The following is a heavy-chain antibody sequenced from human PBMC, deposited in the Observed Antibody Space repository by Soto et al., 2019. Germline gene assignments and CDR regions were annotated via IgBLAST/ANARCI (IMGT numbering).Heavy chain of an antibody. J-gene: IGHJ4*02. CDR1: GFTLSDHY. CDR2: SRNKPESYTT. CDR3: VREGFFTLDY. Sequence: EVQLVESGGGLVQPGGSLRLSCAASGFTLSDHYMDWVRQAPGKGLEWVGLSRNKPESYTTEHAASVKGRFVISRDDSKNSLYLQMNSLKPEDTAVYYCVREGFFTLDYWGQGTLVTVSS. V-gene: IGHV3-72*01.